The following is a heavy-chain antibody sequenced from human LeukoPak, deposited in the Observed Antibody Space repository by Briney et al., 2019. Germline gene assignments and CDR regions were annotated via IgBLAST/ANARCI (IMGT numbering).Heavy chain of an antibody. CDR1: GFTFSSYA. CDR3: ARDLRDCSSTSCPD. Sequence: PGGSLRLSCAASGFTFSSYAMHWVRQAPGKGLEWVAVISYDGSNKYYADSVKGRFTISRDNAKNSLYLQMNSLRAEDTAVYYCARDLRDCSSTSCPDWGQGTLVTVSS. D-gene: IGHD2-2*01. CDR2: ISYDGSNK. V-gene: IGHV3-30-3*01. J-gene: IGHJ4*02.